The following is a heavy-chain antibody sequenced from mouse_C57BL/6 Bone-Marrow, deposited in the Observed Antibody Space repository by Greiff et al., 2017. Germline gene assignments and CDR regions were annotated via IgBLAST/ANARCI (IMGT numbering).Heavy chain of an antibody. CDR1: GFTFSDFY. V-gene: IGHV7-1*01. Sequence: EVNLVESGGGLVQSGRSLRLSCATSGFTFSDFYMEWVRQAPGKGLEWIAASRNKANDYTTEYSASVKGRFIVSRDTSQSILYLQMNALRAEDTAIYYCARDAPPIYAMDYWGQGTSVTVSS. CDR3: ARDAPPIYAMDY. J-gene: IGHJ4*01. CDR2: SRNKANDYTT.